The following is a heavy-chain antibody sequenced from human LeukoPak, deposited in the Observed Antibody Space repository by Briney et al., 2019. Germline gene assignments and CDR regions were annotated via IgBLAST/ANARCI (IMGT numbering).Heavy chain of an antibody. D-gene: IGHD1-26*01. CDR3: ARALGAYYFDY. CDR1: GDSISSGTYY. Sequence: PSETLSLTCTVSGDSISSGTYYWGWIRQPPGKGLEWIGSIYYSGSTYYNPSLKSRVTISVDTSKNQFSLKLSSVTAADTAVYYCARALGAYYFDYWGQGTLVTVSS. CDR2: IYYSGST. V-gene: IGHV4-39*01. J-gene: IGHJ4*02.